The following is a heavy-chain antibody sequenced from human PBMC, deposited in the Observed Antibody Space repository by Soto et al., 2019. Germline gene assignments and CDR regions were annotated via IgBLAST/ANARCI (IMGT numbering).Heavy chain of an antibody. CDR3: ARGGAWANEYYFDY. Sequence: SETLSLTCTVSGGSISSGDYYWSWIRQPPGKGLEWIGYIYYSGSTYYNPSLKSRVTISVDTSKNQFSLKLSSVTAADTAVYYCARGGAWANEYYFDYWGQGTLVTVSS. J-gene: IGHJ4*02. CDR2: IYYSGST. CDR1: GGSISSGDYY. V-gene: IGHV4-30-4*01. D-gene: IGHD1-1*01.